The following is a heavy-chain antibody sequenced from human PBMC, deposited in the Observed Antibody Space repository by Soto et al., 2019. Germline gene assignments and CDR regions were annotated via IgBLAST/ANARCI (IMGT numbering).Heavy chain of an antibody. CDR2: INAGNGNT. CDR1: GYTFTSYG. D-gene: IGHD2-21*02. V-gene: IGHV1-3*01. Sequence: ASVKVSCKASGYTFTSYGISWLLQAPGQRLEWMGWINAGNGNTKYSQKFQGRVTITRDTSASTAYMELSSLRSEDTAVYYCARSIVVVTAADYWGQETLVTVSS. J-gene: IGHJ4*02. CDR3: ARSIVVVTAADY.